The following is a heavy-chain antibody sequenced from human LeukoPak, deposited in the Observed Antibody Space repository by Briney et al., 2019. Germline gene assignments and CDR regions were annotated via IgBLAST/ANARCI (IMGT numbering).Heavy chain of an antibody. CDR3: ATARIMITFGGAAPRQDNDY. CDR1: GYTFTDYY. J-gene: IGHJ4*02. D-gene: IGHD3-16*01. Sequence: ASVKISCKVSGYTFTDYYMHWVQQAPGKGLEWMGLVDPEDGETIYAEKSQGRVTITADTSTDTAYMELSSLRSEDTAVYYCATARIMITFGGAAPRQDNDYWGQGTLVTVSS. V-gene: IGHV1-69-2*01. CDR2: VDPEDGET.